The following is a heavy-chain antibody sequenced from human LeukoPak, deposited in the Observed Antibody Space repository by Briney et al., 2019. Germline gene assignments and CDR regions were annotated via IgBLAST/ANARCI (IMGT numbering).Heavy chain of an antibody. CDR2: IIPIFGTA. CDR3: ARTQGVITNWFDP. Sequence: SVKVSCKASGGTFSSYAISWVRQAPGQGLEWMGGIIPIFGTANYAQKFQGRVTITTDESTSTAYMELSSLRSEDMAVYYCARTQGVITNWFDPWGQGTLVTASS. CDR1: GGTFSSYA. J-gene: IGHJ5*02. V-gene: IGHV1-69*05. D-gene: IGHD3-22*01.